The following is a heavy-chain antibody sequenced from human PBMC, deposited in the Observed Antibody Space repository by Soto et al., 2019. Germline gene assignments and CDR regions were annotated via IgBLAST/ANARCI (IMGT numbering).Heavy chain of an antibody. CDR3: TRDIVVVPAEPYYYYYGMDV. Sequence: GGSLRLSCTASGFTFGDYAMSWFRQAPGKGLEWVGFIRSKAYGGTTEYAASVKGRFTISRDDSKSIAYLQMNSLKTEDTAVYYCTRDIVVVPAEPYYYYYGMDVCGQGTTVTVSS. V-gene: IGHV3-49*03. CDR2: IRSKAYGGTT. J-gene: IGHJ6*02. CDR1: GFTFGDYA. D-gene: IGHD2-2*01.